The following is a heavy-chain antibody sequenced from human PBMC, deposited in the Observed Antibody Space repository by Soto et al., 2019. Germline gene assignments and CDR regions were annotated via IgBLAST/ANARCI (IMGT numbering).Heavy chain of an antibody. CDR2: VSHDGRNT. Sequence: VQLVESGGGVVQPGRSLQLSCAASGFTISDYAMHWVRQAPGKGLEWVAVVSHDGRNTHYADSVKGRFTISRDSSKNTVALEMTSLRAEDTAVYYCAKGGRQWLVTSDFNYWGQGALVTVSS. CDR3: AKGGRQWLVTSDFNY. D-gene: IGHD6-19*01. CDR1: GFTISDYA. V-gene: IGHV3-30*18. J-gene: IGHJ4*02.